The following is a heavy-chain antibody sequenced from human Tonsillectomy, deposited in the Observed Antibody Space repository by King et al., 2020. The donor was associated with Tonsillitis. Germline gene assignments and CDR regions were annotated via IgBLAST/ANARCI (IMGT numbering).Heavy chain of an antibody. D-gene: IGHD3-22*01. CDR2: IYYSGST. CDR3: ARFNYDSSGYYHPYYYYYYMDV. CDR1: GGSISSYY. V-gene: IGHV4-59*01. J-gene: IGHJ6*03. Sequence: QLQESGPGLVKPSETLSLTCTVSGGSISSYYWSWIRQPPGKGLEWIGYIYYSGSTNYNPSLKSRVTISVDTSKNQFSLKLSSVTAADTAVYYCARFNYDSSGYYHPYYYYYYMDVWSKGTTVTVSS.